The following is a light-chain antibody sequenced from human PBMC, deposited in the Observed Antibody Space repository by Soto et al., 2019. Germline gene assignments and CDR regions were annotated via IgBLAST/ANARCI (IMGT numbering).Light chain of an antibody. V-gene: IGKV3-15*01. Sequence: EIVMTQSPATLSVSPGERATLSCRASQTVNSHLAWYQQKPGQAPRLLLYGASTRATGIPARFSGSGSGTEFTLTISSPQSEDFAVYYCQHYNNWPHTFGQGTKLEIK. CDR3: QHYNNWPHT. CDR2: GAS. CDR1: QTVNSH. J-gene: IGKJ2*01.